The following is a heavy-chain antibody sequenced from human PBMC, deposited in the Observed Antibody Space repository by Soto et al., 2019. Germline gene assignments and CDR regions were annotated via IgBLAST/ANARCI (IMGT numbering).Heavy chain of an antibody. D-gene: IGHD1-1*01. CDR1: GYTFTTHA. CDR3: ARGKGMEENYYYYGLDI. CDR2: INGGTGQT. J-gene: IGHJ6*02. Sequence: ASVKVSCKTSGYTFTTHAMHWVRQAPGQSLEWMGWINGGTGQTKHSQRFQGRVNITRDTSASTAYMELSSLRSEDTAVYYCARGKGMEENYYYYGLDIWGQGTTVTVSS. V-gene: IGHV1-3*01.